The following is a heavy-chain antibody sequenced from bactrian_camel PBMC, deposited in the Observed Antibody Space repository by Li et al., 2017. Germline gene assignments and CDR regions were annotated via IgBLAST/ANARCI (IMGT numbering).Heavy chain of an antibody. CDR1: EYRYGENC. J-gene: IGHJ6*01. CDR2: IYIKGDHT. D-gene: IGHD2*01. CDR3: AKDGPWSGGYWGGVVFGY. V-gene: IGHV3S6*01. Sequence: QVQLVESGGDLVQAGGSLRLSCVASEYRYGENCITWFRQAPGKEREWVARIYIKGDHTYHADSVKGRFTISRDNAKNTLYLQLNSLKTEDTAMYYCAKDGPWSGGYWGGVVFGYWGQGTQVTVS.